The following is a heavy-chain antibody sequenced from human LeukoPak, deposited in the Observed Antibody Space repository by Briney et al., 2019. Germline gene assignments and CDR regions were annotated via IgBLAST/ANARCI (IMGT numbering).Heavy chain of an antibody. V-gene: IGHV1-46*01. CDR3: AKGGTNVVWPGDGGKYALYGMDV. D-gene: IGHD3-16*01. J-gene: IGHJ6*02. CDR2: INPSGGST. CDR1: GYTFTSYY. Sequence: ASVKVSCKASGYTFTSYYMHWVRQAPGQGLEWMGIINPSGGSTSYAQKFQGRVTMTRDTSTSTVYMELSSLRSEDTAVYYCAKGGTNVVWPGDGGKYALYGMDVWGQGTTVTVSS.